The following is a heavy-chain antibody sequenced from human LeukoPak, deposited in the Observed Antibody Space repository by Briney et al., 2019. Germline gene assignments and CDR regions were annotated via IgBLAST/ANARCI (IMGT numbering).Heavy chain of an antibody. D-gene: IGHD6-6*01. CDR2: IKQDGSAK. CDR3: ARDLGSSSGYYFDY. V-gene: IGHV3-7*01. Sequence: PGGSLRLSCAASGFTFSSYSINWVRQAPGKGLEWVANIKQDGSAKYYVDSVKGRFTISRDNANNSLYLQMNSLRAEDTAVYYCARDLGSSSGYYFDYWGQGTLVTVSS. J-gene: IGHJ4*02. CDR1: GFTFSSYS.